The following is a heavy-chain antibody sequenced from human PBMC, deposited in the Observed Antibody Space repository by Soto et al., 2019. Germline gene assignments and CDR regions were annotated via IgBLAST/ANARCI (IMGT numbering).Heavy chain of an antibody. Sequence: GGAMRLSCGGSGFTLSRYWMSWGRQGPGKREEWVANIKQDGSEKYYVDSVKGRFTISRDNAKTSLYLQMNSLRAEDTAVYYCARDLVDYGDFNFDYWGQGTLVTVSS. CDR2: IKQDGSEK. CDR3: ARDLVDYGDFNFDY. V-gene: IGHV3-7*05. CDR1: GFTLSRYW. D-gene: IGHD4-17*01. J-gene: IGHJ4*02.